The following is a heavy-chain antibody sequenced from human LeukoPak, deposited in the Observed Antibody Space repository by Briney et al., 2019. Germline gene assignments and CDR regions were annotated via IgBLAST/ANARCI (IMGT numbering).Heavy chain of an antibody. CDR2: ISSSSVYI. Sequence: GGSLRLSCTASGFTFSKYHMNWVRQAPGKGLEWVSSISSSSVYIHYADSVKGRFTISRDNGKNSLYLQMSSLTAEDTALFYCARDDLRDGAFDIWGQGTMVTVSS. CDR1: GFTFSKYH. J-gene: IGHJ3*02. V-gene: IGHV3-21*04. CDR3: ARDDLRDGAFDI.